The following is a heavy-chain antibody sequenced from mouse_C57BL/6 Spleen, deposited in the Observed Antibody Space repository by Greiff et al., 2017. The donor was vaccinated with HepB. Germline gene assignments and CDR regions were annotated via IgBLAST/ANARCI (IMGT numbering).Heavy chain of an antibody. V-gene: IGHV5-4*01. Sequence: EVQLVESGGGLVKPRGSLKLSCAASGFTFSSYAMSWVRQTPEKRLEWVATISDGGSYTYYPDNVKGRFTISRDNAKNNLYLQMSHLKSEDTAMYYCARDDYPYYFDYWGQGTTLTVSS. CDR3: ARDDYPYYFDY. J-gene: IGHJ2*01. CDR1: GFTFSSYA. CDR2: ISDGGSYT. D-gene: IGHD2-4*01.